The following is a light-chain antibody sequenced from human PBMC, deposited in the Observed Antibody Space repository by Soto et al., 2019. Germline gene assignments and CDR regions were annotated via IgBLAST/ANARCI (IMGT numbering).Light chain of an antibody. CDR2: DAS. V-gene: IGKV3-11*01. J-gene: IGKJ2*01. Sequence: EIVLTQSPATLSLSPGERATLSCRASQSVSSYLAWYQQKPGQAPRLLIYDASNRATGIPARFSGSGSGTDFTLTISSLEPEDFAVYYCQQRSNWNTFGQGTKLESK. CDR3: QQRSNWNT. CDR1: QSVSSY.